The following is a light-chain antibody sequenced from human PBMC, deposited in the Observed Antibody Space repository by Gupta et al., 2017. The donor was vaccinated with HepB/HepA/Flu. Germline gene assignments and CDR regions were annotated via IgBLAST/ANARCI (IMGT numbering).Light chain of an antibody. CDR1: RSVSSY. J-gene: IGKJ5*01. CDR3: QQRSNWPIT. V-gene: IGKV3-11*01. CDR2: DAS. Sequence: EIVLTQSPATLPLSPGERATLSCRASRSVSSYLAWYQQKPGQAPRLLIYDASNRATGIPARFSGSGSGTDFTLTISSLEPEDFAVYYCQQRSNWPITFGQGTRLEIK.